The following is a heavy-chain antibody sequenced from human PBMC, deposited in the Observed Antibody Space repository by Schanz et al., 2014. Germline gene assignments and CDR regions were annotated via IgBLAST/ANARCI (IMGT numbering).Heavy chain of an antibody. D-gene: IGHD2-21*02. CDR1: GFSFRKSA. J-gene: IGHJ6*03. CDR2: IGSSSSYI. V-gene: IGHV3-21*01. CDR3: ARPSDSSWYMDV. Sequence: VHLVESGGGVVQPGGSLRLSCEASGFSFRKSAMSWVRQAPGKGLEWVSSIGSSSSYISYADSVKGRFTISRDNAKNSLYLQMNSLRAEDTAVYYCARPSDSSWYMDVWGKGTTVTVSS.